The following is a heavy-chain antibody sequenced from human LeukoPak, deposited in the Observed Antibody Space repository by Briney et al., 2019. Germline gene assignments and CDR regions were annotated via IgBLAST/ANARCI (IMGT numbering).Heavy chain of an antibody. CDR1: GGSISSSNYY. Sequence: SETLTLLCTVSGGSISSSNYYWGWIRQPPGKGLEWIGGIHYSGTTYYKVSLKSRVTISVDTSKNQFSLKLSSVTAADTAVYYCARTRDVNSGGYFDYWGQGT. CDR3: ARTRDVNSGGYFDY. D-gene: IGHD2-15*01. CDR2: IHYSGTT. J-gene: IGHJ4*02. V-gene: IGHV4-39*01.